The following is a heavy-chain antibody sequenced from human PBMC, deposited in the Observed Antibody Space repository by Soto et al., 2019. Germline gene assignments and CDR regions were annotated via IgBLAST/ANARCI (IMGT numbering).Heavy chain of an antibody. CDR2: ISGSGGST. Sequence: EVQLLESGGGLVQPGGSLRLSCAASGFTFSSYAMSWVRQAPGKGLEWVSAISGSGGSTYYADSVKGRFTISRDNSKNTLYLQMNSLSAEDTAVYYWAKDKDCSGGSCYSDNYDAFDIWGPGTMVTVSS. V-gene: IGHV3-23*01. CDR3: AKDKDCSGGSCYSDNYDAFDI. D-gene: IGHD2-15*01. J-gene: IGHJ3*02. CDR1: GFTFSSYA.